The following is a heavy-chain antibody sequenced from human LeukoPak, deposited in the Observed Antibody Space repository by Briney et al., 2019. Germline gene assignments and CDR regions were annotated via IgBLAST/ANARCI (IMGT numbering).Heavy chain of an antibody. Sequence: PSETLSLTCTVSGGSISSGGYYWSWIRQHPGKGLEWIGYIYYSGSTYYNPSLKSRVTISVDTSKNQFSLKLSSVTAADTAVYYCARSYCSSTSCSPYYYYYMDVWGKGTTATVSS. CDR3: ARSYCSSTSCSPYYYYYMDV. CDR2: IYYSGST. J-gene: IGHJ6*03. CDR1: GGSISSGGYY. D-gene: IGHD2-2*01. V-gene: IGHV4-31*03.